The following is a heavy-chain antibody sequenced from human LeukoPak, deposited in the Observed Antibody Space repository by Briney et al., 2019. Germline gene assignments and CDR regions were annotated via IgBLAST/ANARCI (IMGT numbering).Heavy chain of an antibody. CDR3: ARDRRPGYYDSSGYYFDAFDI. J-gene: IGHJ3*02. Sequence: SGTLSLTCAVSGGSISSSNWWSWVRQPPGKGLEWIGEIYHSGSTNYNPSLKSRVTISVDKSKNQFSLKLSSVTAADTAVYYCARDRRPGYYDSSGYYFDAFDIWGQGTMVTVSS. D-gene: IGHD3-22*01. CDR1: GGSISSSNW. CDR2: IYHSGST. V-gene: IGHV4-4*02.